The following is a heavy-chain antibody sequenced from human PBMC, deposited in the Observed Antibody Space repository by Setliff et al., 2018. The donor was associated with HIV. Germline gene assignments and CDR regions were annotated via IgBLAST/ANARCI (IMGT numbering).Heavy chain of an antibody. V-gene: IGHV1-69-2*01. CDR3: ATLSTSCSSTSCYYFDN. J-gene: IGHJ4*02. D-gene: IGHD2-2*01. CDR1: GYTFTDYY. Sequence: GASVKVSCKASGYTFTDYYMHWVQQAPGKGLEWVGRVDPEDDETLFAENFQGRVTITAYTSTDTAYMELTSLRSEDTAVYYCATLSTSCSSTSCYYFDNWGQGTLVTVSS. CDR2: VDPEDDET.